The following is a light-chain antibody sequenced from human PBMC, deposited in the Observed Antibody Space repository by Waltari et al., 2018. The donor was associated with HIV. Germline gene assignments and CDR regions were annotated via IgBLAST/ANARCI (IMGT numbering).Light chain of an antibody. V-gene: IGLV7-43*01. CDR3: LPYYGGAQRYV. J-gene: IGLJ1*01. CDR1: TGAVTSGNY. CDR2: STS. Sequence: QTGVTQEPSLTVSPGGTVTLTCASSTGAVTSGNYPNWFQQKPGQAPRGLIYSTSNKTSWTPARFSGSLLGGKAALTLSGVQPEDEAEYYCLPYYGGAQRYVFGTGTKVTVL.